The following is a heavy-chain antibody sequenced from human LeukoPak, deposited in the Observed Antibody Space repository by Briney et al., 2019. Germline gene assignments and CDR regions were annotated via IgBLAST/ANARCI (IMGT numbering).Heavy chain of an antibody. Sequence: PGGSLRLSRAASGFTFSSYSMNWVRQAPGKGLEWVSSISSSSSYIYYADSVKGRFTISRDNSKNTLYLQMNSLRAEDTAVYYCAKQMGMVRGVIMVDDWGQGTLVTVSS. J-gene: IGHJ4*02. D-gene: IGHD3-10*01. CDR1: GFTFSSYS. V-gene: IGHV3-21*01. CDR3: AKQMGMVRGVIMVDD. CDR2: ISSSSSYI.